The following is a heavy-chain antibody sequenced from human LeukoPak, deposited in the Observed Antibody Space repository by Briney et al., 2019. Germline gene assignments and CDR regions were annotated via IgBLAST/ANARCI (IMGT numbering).Heavy chain of an antibody. J-gene: IGHJ4*02. D-gene: IGHD3-22*01. CDR1: GFTVSSNS. Sequence: GGSLRLSCAASGFTVSSNSMSWLRQAPGKGLEWVSAISGSGGSTYYADSVKGRFTISRDNSKNTLYLQMNSLRAEDTAVYYCAKENDSSGYYAYYFDYWGQGTLVTVSS. CDR2: ISGSGGST. V-gene: IGHV3-23*01. CDR3: AKENDSSGYYAYYFDY.